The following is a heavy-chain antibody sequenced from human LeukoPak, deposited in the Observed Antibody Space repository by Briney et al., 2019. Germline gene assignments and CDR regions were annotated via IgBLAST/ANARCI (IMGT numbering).Heavy chain of an antibody. CDR2: IYYSGST. D-gene: IGHD4-11*01. CDR3: ARNPFDYSNHPFPDY. CDR1: GGSISSSSYY. Sequence: SETLSLTCTVSGGSISSSSYYWGWLRQPPGKGLEWIGYIYYSGSTYYNPSLKSRVTISVDTSKNQFSLKLSSVTAADTAVYYCARNPFDYSNHPFPDYWGQGTLVTVSS. J-gene: IGHJ4*02. V-gene: IGHV4-31*03.